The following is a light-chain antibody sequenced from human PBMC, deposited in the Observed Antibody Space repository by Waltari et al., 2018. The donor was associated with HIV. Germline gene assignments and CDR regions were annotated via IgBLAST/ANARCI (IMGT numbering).Light chain of an antibody. J-gene: IGKJ1*01. V-gene: IGKV1-5*03. CDR3: QHYNIYPWT. CDR2: KTS. Sequence: DIQMTQSPSTLSASVGDRVTITCRASQSISSWLAWYQQKPGRAPKLLIYKTSDLQSGVPSRFSGSGSETEFTLTISSLQPDDFATYYCQHYNIYPWTFGQGTKVEIK. CDR1: QSISSW.